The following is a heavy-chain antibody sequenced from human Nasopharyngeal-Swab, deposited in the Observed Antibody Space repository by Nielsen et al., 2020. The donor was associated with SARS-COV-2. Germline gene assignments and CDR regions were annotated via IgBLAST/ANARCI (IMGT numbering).Heavy chain of an antibody. CDR3: TTDFYFDY. Sequence: GESLKISCAASGFIFSASAIHWVRQASGKGLEWVGRIGDKDHNYATTYGASVQGRFTISRDDSKNTTFLQMDSLKTEDTALYYCTTDFYFDYWGQGALVTVSS. CDR2: IGDKDHNYAT. V-gene: IGHV3-73*01. J-gene: IGHJ4*02. CDR1: GFIFSASA.